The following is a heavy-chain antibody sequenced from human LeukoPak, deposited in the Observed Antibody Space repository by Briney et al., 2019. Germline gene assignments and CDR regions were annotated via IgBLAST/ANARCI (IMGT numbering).Heavy chain of an antibody. CDR3: ARERDGYNYGYYFDY. CDR2: IKQDGSEK. V-gene: IGHV3-7*01. D-gene: IGHD5-24*01. Sequence: GGSLRLSCAASGVTFSSYWMSWVRQAPGEGLGWGANIKQDGSEKYYVDSVKGRFTISRDKAKNSLYMQMNSLRAEDTAVYYCARERDGYNYGYYFDYWGQGTLVTVSS. CDR1: GVTFSSYW. J-gene: IGHJ4*02.